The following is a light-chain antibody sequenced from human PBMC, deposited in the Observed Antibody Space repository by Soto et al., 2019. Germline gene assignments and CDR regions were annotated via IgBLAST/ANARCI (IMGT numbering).Light chain of an antibody. J-gene: IGKJ1*01. Sequence: EIVLTQSPATLSVSPGERVTLSCRASQSVDLNLARYQQKPGQAPRLLNYGASTRATDMPGRFSGRGAGAEFTLTISILQSEDFAVYYCQQYRSWPRTFGQGTKVDI. CDR3: QQYRSWPRT. CDR1: QSVDLN. CDR2: GAS. V-gene: IGKV3-15*01.